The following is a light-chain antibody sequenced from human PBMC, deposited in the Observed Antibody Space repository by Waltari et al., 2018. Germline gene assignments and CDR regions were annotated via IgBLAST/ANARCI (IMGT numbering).Light chain of an antibody. CDR1: QSVWRT. CDR2: DAS. V-gene: IGKV3-20*01. Sequence: EIVLTQSPGSLSLSPGERATLSCRASQSVWRTLAWYQQKPGQVPRRLIYDASSRATGIPDRFSGSESETDFSLTISRLEPEDFAVYYCQKYGTLPATFGQGTKVEIK. J-gene: IGKJ1*01. CDR3: QKYGTLPAT.